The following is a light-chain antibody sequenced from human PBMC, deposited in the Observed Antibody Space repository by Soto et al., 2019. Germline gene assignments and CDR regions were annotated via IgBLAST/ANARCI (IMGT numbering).Light chain of an antibody. CDR1: SSDVGGYEY. CDR2: EVS. J-gene: IGLJ1*01. Sequence: LTPPASVSGSPGQSITISCTGGSSDVGGYEYVSWYQHHPGKAPKLIIYEVSHRPSGVSDRFSASKFGNTASLTISGLQAEDEADYYCSSHTSTRTLYVFGTGTKVTVL. CDR3: SSHTSTRTLYV. V-gene: IGLV2-14*01.